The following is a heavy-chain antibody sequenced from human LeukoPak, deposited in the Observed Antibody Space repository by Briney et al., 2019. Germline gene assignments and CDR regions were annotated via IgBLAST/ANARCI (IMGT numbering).Heavy chain of an antibody. D-gene: IGHD1-1*01. Sequence: GGSLRLSCIVSGFSFSNYWMTWVRQAPGKGLEWMANINQDESETNYVDSVKGRLIFSRDNAKNSVFLRMNSLRAEDTAMYYCARVRSPPEDNSNYRPVDQWGQGILVTVSS. CDR3: ARVRSPPEDNSNYRPVDQ. J-gene: IGHJ4*02. CDR1: GFSFSNYW. V-gene: IGHV3-7*03. CDR2: INQDESET.